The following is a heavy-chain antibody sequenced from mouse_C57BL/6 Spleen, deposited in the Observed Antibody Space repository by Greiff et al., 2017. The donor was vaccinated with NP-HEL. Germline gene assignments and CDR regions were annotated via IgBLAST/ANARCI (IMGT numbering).Heavy chain of an antibody. CDR3: ARHGRHYYGSSYGYFDV. CDR2: FYPGSGSI. J-gene: IGHJ1*03. CDR1: GYTFTEYT. V-gene: IGHV1-62-2*01. Sequence: QVQLQQSGAELVKPGASVKLSCKASGYTFTEYTIHWVKQRPGQGLEWIGWFYPGSGSIKYNEKFKDKATLTADKSTSTVYMELSRLTSEDSAVYVCARHGRHYYGSSYGYFDVWGTGTTVTVSS. D-gene: IGHD1-1*01.